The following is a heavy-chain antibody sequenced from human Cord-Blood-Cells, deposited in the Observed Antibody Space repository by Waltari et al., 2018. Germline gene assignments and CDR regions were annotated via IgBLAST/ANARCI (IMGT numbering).Heavy chain of an antibody. CDR3: ARDEGLGAFDI. Sequence: QVQLVESGGGVVQPGRSLRLSCAASGFTFSSYGMHWVRQAPGKGLEWVAVILYDGSNKYYADSVKGRFTISRDNSKNTLYLQMNSLRAEDTAVYYCARDEGLGAFDIWGQGTMVTVSS. V-gene: IGHV3-33*01. CDR1: GFTFSSYG. CDR2: ILYDGSNK. D-gene: IGHD3-16*01. J-gene: IGHJ3*02.